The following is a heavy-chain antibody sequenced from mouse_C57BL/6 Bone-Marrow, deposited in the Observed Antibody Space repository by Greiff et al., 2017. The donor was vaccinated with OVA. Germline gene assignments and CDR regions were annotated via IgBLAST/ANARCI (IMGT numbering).Heavy chain of an antibody. D-gene: IGHD1-1*01. J-gene: IGHJ3*01. Sequence: EVKLMESGGDLVKPGGSLKLSCAASGFTFSSYGMSWVRQTPDKRLEWVATISSGGSYTYYPDSVKGRFTISRDNATNTLYLQMSSLKSEDTAMYDCARECIYSSYSWFAYWGQGTTVTVSA. CDR3: ARECIYSSYSWFAY. CDR1: GFTFSSYG. CDR2: ISSGGSYT. V-gene: IGHV5-6*01.